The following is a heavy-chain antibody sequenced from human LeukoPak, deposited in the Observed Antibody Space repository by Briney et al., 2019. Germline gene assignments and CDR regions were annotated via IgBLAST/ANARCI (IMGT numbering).Heavy chain of an antibody. D-gene: IGHD1-26*01. CDR1: GYTFTTYD. CDR3: ARVGAHVGALDY. CDR2: MNPNSGNT. J-gene: IGHJ4*02. Sequence: GSVKVSCKASGYTFTTYDINGVRQATGQGLEWMGWMNPNSGNTGYAQQFQGRVTITRNTPIRTAYMELSRLRSEAAAADYCARVGAHVGALDYWGQGTLVTVSS. V-gene: IGHV1-8*01.